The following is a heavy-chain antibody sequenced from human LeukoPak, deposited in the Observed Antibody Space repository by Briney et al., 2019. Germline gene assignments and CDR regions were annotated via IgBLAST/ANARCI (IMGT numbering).Heavy chain of an antibody. V-gene: IGHV3-23*01. CDR3: AKDAIPRNSMWDYFDD. CDR2: TGGAGDDT. CDR1: GFTFGHYA. Sequence: GSLRLSCTASGFTFGHYAMTWVRQAPGKGLEWVSSTGGAGDDTYYADSVKGRFTISRDNSKSTLFLQMNSLRDEDTAVYYCAKDAIPRNSMWDYFDDLGQGTLVTVSS. J-gene: IGHJ4*02. D-gene: IGHD1-7*01.